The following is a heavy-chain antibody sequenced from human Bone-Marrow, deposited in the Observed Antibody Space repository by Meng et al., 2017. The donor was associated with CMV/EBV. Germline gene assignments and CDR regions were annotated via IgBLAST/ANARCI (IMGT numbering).Heavy chain of an antibody. CDR1: GGTFSSYA. Sequence: ASVKVSCKASGGTFSSYAISWVRQAPGQGLEWMGWINPNSGGKNYAQKFQGRVTMTRDTSISTAYMELSRLRSDDTAVYYCARSGMVVVPAAHWGQGTLVTVSS. CDR3: ARSGMVVVPAAH. J-gene: IGHJ4*02. D-gene: IGHD2-2*01. V-gene: IGHV1-2*02. CDR2: INPNSGGK.